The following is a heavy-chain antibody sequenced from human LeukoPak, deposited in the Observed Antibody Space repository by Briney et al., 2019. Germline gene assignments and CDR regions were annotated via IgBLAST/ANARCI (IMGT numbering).Heavy chain of an antibody. CDR2: ISYDGSNK. J-gene: IGHJ4*02. CDR3: ARGQVGADPLDY. D-gene: IGHD1-26*01. CDR1: GFTFKSYA. V-gene: IGHV3-30-3*01. Sequence: GGSLRLSCSASGFTFKSYAMHWVRQAPGKGLEWVAVISYDGSNKYYADSVKGRFTISRDNSKNTLYLQMNSLRAEDTAVYYCARGQVGADPLDYWGQGTLVTVSS.